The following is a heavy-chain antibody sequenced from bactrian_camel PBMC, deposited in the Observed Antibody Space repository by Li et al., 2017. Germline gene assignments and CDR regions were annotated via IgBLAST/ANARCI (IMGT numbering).Heavy chain of an antibody. J-gene: IGHJ4*01. CDR2: IYTGDGRT. CDR3: AKALGSGDYYTGEYNY. CDR1: GFTFSNNW. V-gene: IGHV3S1*01. D-gene: IGHD2*01. Sequence: VQLVESGGGLVQPGGSLTLSCAASGFTFSNNWMHWVRQAPGKGLEWVSTIYTGDGRTKSADSVKGRFTMSRDNAKNMLYLQMNNLKSEDTALYYCAKALGSGDYYTGEYNYWGQGTQVTVS.